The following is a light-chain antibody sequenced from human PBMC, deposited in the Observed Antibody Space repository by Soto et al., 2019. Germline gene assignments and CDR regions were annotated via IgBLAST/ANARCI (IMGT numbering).Light chain of an antibody. CDR1: QSIRNF. CDR2: AAH. CDR3: IQHNSYQIT. J-gene: IGKJ5*01. Sequence: EIQMTQSPSSLSASVGDRVTITCRASQSIRNFLNWYQTKTGKDPKRLIYAAHSLQSGVPSRFSGSGSGKELNLKISSMQPEDVGTDYGIQHNSYQITVGKGTRLEIK. V-gene: IGKV1-17*01.